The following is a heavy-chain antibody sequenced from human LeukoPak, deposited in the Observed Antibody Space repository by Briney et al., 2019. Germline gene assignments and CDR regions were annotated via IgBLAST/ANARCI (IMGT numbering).Heavy chain of an antibody. Sequence: SETLSLTCAVYGGSFSGYYWSWIRQPPGKGLEWIGEINHSGSTNYNPSLKSRVTISVDTSKNQFSLKLSSVTAADTAVYYCAKLIADIGFDYFDYWGQGTLVTVSS. CDR1: GGSFSGYY. CDR2: INHSGST. D-gene: IGHD2-15*01. V-gene: IGHV4-34*01. CDR3: AKLIADIGFDYFDY. J-gene: IGHJ4*02.